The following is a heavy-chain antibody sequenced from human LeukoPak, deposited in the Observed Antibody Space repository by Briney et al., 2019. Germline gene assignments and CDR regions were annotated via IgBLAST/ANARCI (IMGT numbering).Heavy chain of an antibody. V-gene: IGHV3-7*01. D-gene: IGHD3-22*01. CDR3: ASGGSSGYYARWFDP. J-gene: IGHJ5*02. CDR2: IKEDGSEK. CDR1: GFTFSNYR. Sequence: GGSLRLSCAASGFTFSNYRMSWVRQAPGKGLEWVANIKEDGSEKYYVDSVKGRFTISRDNAKNSLYLQMNSLRAEDTAVYYCASGGSSGYYARWFDPWGQGTLVTVSS.